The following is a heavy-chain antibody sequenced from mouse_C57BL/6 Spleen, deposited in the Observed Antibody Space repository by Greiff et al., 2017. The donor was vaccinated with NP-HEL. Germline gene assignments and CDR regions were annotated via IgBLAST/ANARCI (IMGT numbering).Heavy chain of an antibody. Sequence: EVQLVESGGGLVKPGGSLKLSCAASGFTFSDYGMHWVRQAPEKGLEWVAYISSGSSTIYYADTVKGRFTISRDNAKNTLYLQMTSLRSEDTAMYYCARRITTAYYAMDYWGQGTSVTVSS. J-gene: IGHJ4*01. CDR1: GFTFSDYG. V-gene: IGHV5-17*01. CDR2: ISSGSSTI. CDR3: ARRITTAYYAMDY. D-gene: IGHD1-2*01.